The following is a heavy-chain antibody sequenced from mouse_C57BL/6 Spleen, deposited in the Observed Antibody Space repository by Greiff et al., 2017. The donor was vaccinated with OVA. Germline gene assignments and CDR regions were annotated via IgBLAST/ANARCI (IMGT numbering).Heavy chain of an antibody. CDR3: ARPSLGDYYAMDY. Sequence: EVKLEESGGGLVQPGGSLSLSCAASGFTFTDYYMSWVRQPPGKALEWLGFIRNKANGYTTEYSASVKGRLTISRDNSQSILYLQMNALRAEDSATYYCARPSLGDYYAMDYWGQGTSVTVSS. CDR2: IRNKANGYTT. CDR1: GFTFTDYY. V-gene: IGHV7-3*01. D-gene: IGHD4-1*01. J-gene: IGHJ4*01.